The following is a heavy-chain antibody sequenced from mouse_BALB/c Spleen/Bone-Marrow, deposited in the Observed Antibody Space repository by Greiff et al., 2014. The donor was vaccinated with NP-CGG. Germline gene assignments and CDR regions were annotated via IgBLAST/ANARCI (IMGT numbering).Heavy chain of an antibody. Sequence: EVKLVESGGGLVQPGWSLKISCATSGFTFSDYYMYWVRQTPEKRLEWVASISNGGNNTYYPDTLKGRFTISRDNAKNTLYLQMSRLKSEDTAIYYCSRHDYRYDAWFAYWGQGTLVTVSA. CDR3: SRHDYRYDAWFAY. CDR2: ISNGGNNT. D-gene: IGHD2-14*01. J-gene: IGHJ3*01. V-gene: IGHV5-12*02. CDR1: GFTFSDYY.